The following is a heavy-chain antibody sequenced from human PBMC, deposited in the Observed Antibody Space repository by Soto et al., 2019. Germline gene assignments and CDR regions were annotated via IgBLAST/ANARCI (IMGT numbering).Heavy chain of an antibody. CDR3: ARARIVVAGTIVDY. V-gene: IGHV4-38-2*01. D-gene: IGHD6-19*01. J-gene: IGHJ4*02. CDR1: GYSISSGYY. Sequence: SETLSLTCAVSGYSISSGYYCGWIRQPPGRGLEWIGSIYHSGNTYYNPSLKSRVTISVDTSKNHFSLKLSSVTAADTAVYYCARARIVVAGTIVDYWGQGTLVTVSS. CDR2: IYHSGNT.